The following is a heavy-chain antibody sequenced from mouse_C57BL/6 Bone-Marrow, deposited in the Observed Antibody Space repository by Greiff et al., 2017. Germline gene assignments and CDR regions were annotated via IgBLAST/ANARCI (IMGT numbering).Heavy chain of an antibody. CDR2: IYPGDGDT. CDR1: GYAFSSSW. CDR3: ARLTTVVDAMDY. D-gene: IGHD1-1*01. Sequence: QVQLKESGPELVKPGASVKISCQASGYAFSSSWMNWVKQRPGKGLEWIGRIYPGDGDTNYNGKFKGKATLTADKSSSTAYMQLSSLTSEDSAVYFCARLTTVVDAMDYWGQGTSVTVSS. J-gene: IGHJ4*01. V-gene: IGHV1-82*01.